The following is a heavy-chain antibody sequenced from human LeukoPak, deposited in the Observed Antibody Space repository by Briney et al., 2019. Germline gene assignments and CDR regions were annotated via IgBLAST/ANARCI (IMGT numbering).Heavy chain of an antibody. CDR2: VSPPGGGT. Sequence: GGTLRLSCAASGFTFSNHGMNWVRQAPGKGLEWLSGVSPPGGGTYYADSVKGRFTISRDNSKNTLYLQMNSLRAEDTAVYYCATDGGYGSGSFAEYWGQGTLVTVSS. CDR3: ATDGGYGSGSFAEY. CDR1: GFTFSNHG. D-gene: IGHD3-10*01. V-gene: IGHV3-23*01. J-gene: IGHJ4*02.